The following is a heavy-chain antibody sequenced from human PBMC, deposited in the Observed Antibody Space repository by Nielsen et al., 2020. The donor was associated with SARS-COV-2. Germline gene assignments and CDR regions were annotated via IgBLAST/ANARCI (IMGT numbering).Heavy chain of an antibody. CDR1: GFTFDDYA. Sequence: SLKISCAASGFTFDDYAMHWVRQAPGKGLEWVSGISWNSGSIGYADSVKGRFTISRDNSKNTLYLQMNSLRAEDTAVYYCARGSGSYYTSLGYWGQETLVTVSS. D-gene: IGHD3-10*01. CDR2: ISWNSGSI. V-gene: IGHV3-9*01. CDR3: ARGSGSYYTSLGY. J-gene: IGHJ4*02.